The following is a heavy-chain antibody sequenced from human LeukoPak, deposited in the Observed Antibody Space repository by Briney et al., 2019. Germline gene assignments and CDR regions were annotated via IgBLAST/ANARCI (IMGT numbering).Heavy chain of an antibody. V-gene: IGHV1-8*01. J-gene: IGHJ4*02. Sequence: ASVKVSCKASGYTFTSYDINWVRQATGQGLEWMGWMSPNRGKTGYAQKFQGRVTMTRNTSISTAYMELSSLRSEDTAVYYCARGSCSSTSCYVFSLDFDYWGQGTLVTVSS. CDR2: MSPNRGKT. CDR3: ARGSCSSTSCYVFSLDFDY. CDR1: GYTFTSYD. D-gene: IGHD2-2*01.